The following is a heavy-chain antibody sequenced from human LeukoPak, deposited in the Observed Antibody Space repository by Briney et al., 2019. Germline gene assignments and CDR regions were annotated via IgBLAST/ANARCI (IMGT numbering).Heavy chain of an antibody. CDR3: ARAGRFGESFRDYYYMDV. V-gene: IGHV3-48*01. D-gene: IGHD3-10*01. Sequence: PGGSLRLSCAASGFTFSSYSMSWVRQAPGKGLEWVAYISSSTSTIHYADSVKGRFTISRDNAKNSLYLQMNSLRAEDTAMYYCARAGRFGESFRDYYYMDVWGKGTTVTVSS. J-gene: IGHJ6*03. CDR2: ISSSTSTI. CDR1: GFTFSSYS.